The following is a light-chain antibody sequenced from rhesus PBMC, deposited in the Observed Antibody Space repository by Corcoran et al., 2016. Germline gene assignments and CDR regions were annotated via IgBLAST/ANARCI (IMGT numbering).Light chain of an antibody. V-gene: IGKV1-32*02. CDR1: QGISSY. Sequence: DIQMSQSPSSLSASVGDRVNITCRASQGISSYLNWYQQKPGKAPKLLIYYANSLASGVPSRFIGSVAGTDFTLTISSLQPEDFATYYCQQCNSNPTFGQGTKVEIK. J-gene: IGKJ1*01. CDR3: QQCNSNPT. CDR2: YAN.